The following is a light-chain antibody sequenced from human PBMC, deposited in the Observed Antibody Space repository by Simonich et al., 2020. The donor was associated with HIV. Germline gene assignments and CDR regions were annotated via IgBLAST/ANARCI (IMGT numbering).Light chain of an antibody. CDR3: QQYRYSPWT. CDR2: WAS. Sequence: DIVMTQSPDSLAVSLGERATINCKSSQSVLYSSNNKNYLAWYQQKPGQPPKLLIYWASTRESGVPDRFSGSGSGTDFTLTISRLEPEDFAVYFCQQYRYSPWTFGQGTKVEIK. CDR1: QSVLYSSNNKNY. J-gene: IGKJ1*01. V-gene: IGKV4-1*01.